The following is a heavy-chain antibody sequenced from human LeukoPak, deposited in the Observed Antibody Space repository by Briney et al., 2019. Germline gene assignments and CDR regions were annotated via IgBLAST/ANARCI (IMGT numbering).Heavy chain of an antibody. CDR3: ARDKLTITPTSNNWFDP. D-gene: IGHD3-3*01. J-gene: IGHJ5*02. V-gene: IGHV1-2*06. CDR1: GYTFTGCY. CDR2: INPNSGGT. Sequence: ASVKVSCKASGYTFTGCYTHWVRQAPGQGLEWMGRINPNSGGTNYAQKFQGRVTMTRDTSISTAYMELSRLRSDDTAVYYCARDKLTITPTSNNWFDPWGQGTLVTVSS.